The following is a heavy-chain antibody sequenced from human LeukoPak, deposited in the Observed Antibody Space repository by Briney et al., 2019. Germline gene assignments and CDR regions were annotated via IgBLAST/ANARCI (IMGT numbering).Heavy chain of an antibody. CDR1: GFTFSSYE. Sequence: GGSLRLSCAASGFTFSSYEMNWVRQAPGKGLEWVSYISSSGSTIYYADSVKGRFTISRDNAKNSLYLQMNSLRAEDTAVYYCAKELYDFWSGPPMAAFDIWGQGTMVTVSS. V-gene: IGHV3-48*03. J-gene: IGHJ3*02. CDR2: ISSSGSTI. D-gene: IGHD3-3*01. CDR3: AKELYDFWSGPPMAAFDI.